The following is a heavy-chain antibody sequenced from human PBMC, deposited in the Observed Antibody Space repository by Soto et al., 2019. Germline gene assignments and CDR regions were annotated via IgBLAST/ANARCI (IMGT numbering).Heavy chain of an antibody. CDR1: GGTFSSYA. CDR3: AGHPSSGWSACPFDY. J-gene: IGHJ4*02. D-gene: IGHD6-19*01. CDR2: IIPIFGTA. V-gene: IGHV1-69*06. Sequence: ASVKVSCKDSGGTFSSYAISWVRQAPGKGLEWMGGIIPIFGTANYAQKFQGRVAITAYKSTSKDYMELSSLQSEDTAVYYCAGHPSSGWSACPFDYWGQGTLVTVSS.